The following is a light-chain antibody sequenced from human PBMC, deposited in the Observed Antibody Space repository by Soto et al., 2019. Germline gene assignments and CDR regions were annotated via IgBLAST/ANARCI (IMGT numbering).Light chain of an antibody. CDR2: DNS. CDR1: SSNIGAGYD. V-gene: IGLV1-40*01. CDR3: KSYDSILSGVV. J-gene: IGLJ2*01. Sequence: QSVLTQPPSVSGAPGQRVTISCTGSSSNIGAGYDVPWYQQLPGTAPKLIIYDNSNRPSGVSDRFSGSKSGNSASLAITGLQAEDEADYYCKSYDSILSGVVFGGGTKLTVL.